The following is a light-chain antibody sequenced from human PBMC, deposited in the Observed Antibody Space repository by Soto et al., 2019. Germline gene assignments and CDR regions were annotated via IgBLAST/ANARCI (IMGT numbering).Light chain of an antibody. CDR2: LND. V-gene: IGLV1-44*01. J-gene: IGLJ1*01. Sequence: QCVLTQPPSSSDTPGQRVTISCSGSSSNVGINTVNWYQQLPGTAPKLLIYLNDQRTSGVPDRFSGSKSGTSASLAISGLQPHDEADYYCAAWDDSLNGYVYRTGTKVTVL. CDR3: AAWDDSLNGYV. CDR1: SSNVGINT.